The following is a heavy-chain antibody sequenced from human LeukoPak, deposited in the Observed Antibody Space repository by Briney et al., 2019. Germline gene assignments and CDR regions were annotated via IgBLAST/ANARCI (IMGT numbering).Heavy chain of an antibody. D-gene: IGHD3-9*01. CDR2: ISSKADGGTT. Sequence: GGSLRLSCTVSGFTFGDYAMSWVRQAPGKGLVWVDFISSKADGGTTEYAASVKGRFTISRDDSKSIAYLQMNSLKTEDTAVYYCTREWNVLRYFDWLSPLTYWGQGTLVTVSS. V-gene: IGHV3-49*04. CDR1: GFTFGDYA. J-gene: IGHJ4*02. CDR3: TREWNVLRYFDWLSPLTY.